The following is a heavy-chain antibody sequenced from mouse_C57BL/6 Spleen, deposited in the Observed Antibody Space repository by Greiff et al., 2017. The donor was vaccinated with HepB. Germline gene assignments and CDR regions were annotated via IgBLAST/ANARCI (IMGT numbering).Heavy chain of an antibody. D-gene: IGHD1-1*01. J-gene: IGHJ2*01. CDR1: GYTFTSYW. CDR3: ARRRVYYGSSYIDY. CDR2: IYPGSGST. V-gene: IGHV1-55*01. Sequence: QVQLQQPGAELVKPGASVKMSCKASGYTFTSYWITWVKQRPGQGLEWIGDIYPGSGSTNYNEKFKSKATLTVDTSSSTAYMQLSSLTSEDSAVYYGARRRVYYGSSYIDYWGQGTTLTVSS.